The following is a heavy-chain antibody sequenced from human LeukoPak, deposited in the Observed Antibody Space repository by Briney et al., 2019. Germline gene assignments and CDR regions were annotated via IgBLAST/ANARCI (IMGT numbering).Heavy chain of an antibody. CDR1: GFTVSSNY. J-gene: IGHJ6*02. CDR3: AREGDGSGSWGTEGMDA. V-gene: IGHV3-53*01. CDR2: IYSGGST. Sequence: GGSLRLSCAASGFTVSSNYISWVRQAPGKGLEWVSVIYSGGSTYYADSVKGRFTISRDNSKNTLYLQMNSLRAEDTAVYYCAREGDGSGSWGTEGMDAWGQGTTVTVSS. D-gene: IGHD3-10*01.